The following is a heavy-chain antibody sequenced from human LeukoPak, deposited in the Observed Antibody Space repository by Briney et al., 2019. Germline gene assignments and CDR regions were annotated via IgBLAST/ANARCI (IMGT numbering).Heavy chain of an antibody. CDR1: GYTFNSSY. Sequence: GASVKVSCNASGYTFNSSYMHWVRQAPGQGLEWMGIINPSDDSTRYAQKFQSRVTMTKDTSTNTVYMHLSSLSSDDTAVYYCARAYYESSAYRHAVYFDYWGQGTLVTVSS. D-gene: IGHD3-22*01. CDR2: INPSDDST. CDR3: ARAYYESSAYRHAVYFDY. J-gene: IGHJ4*02. V-gene: IGHV1-46*02.